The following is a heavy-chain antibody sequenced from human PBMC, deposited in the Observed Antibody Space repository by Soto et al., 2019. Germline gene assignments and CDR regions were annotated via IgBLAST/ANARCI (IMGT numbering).Heavy chain of an antibody. CDR3: AISPTPHYYRFFHH. V-gene: IGHV4-59*01. D-gene: IGHD3-10*01. CDR2: IYNSGTT. J-gene: IGHJ1*01. CDR1: GGSMSSYY. Sequence: SETLSLTCTVSGGSMSSYYWTWIRQTPGKGLEWIGNIYNSGTTDYNPSLKSRVTISIDTSKNQFSLRLNSVTAADTAVYYCAISPTPHYYRFFHHWGQGTLVTVSS.